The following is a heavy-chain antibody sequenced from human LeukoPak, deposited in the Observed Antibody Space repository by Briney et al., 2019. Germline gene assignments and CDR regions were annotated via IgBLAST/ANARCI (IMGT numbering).Heavy chain of an antibody. CDR3: ARRVVNNRNWYFNL. CDR2: IYPGDSNT. J-gene: IGHJ2*01. CDR1: GYRFTDYW. Sequence: GESLKISCKGSGYRFTDYWIGWVRQMPGKGLEWMGIIYPGDSNTRYSPSFQGQVTISADKSINTAYVQWSSLKASDTAMYYCARRVVNNRNWYFNLWGRGTLVTVSS. V-gene: IGHV5-51*01. D-gene: IGHD4-23*01.